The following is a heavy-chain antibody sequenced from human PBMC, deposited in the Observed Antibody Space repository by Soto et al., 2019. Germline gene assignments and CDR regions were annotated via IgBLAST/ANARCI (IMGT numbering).Heavy chain of an antibody. D-gene: IGHD4-17*01. CDR1: GGSISSYY. V-gene: IGHV4-59*08. Sequence: SETLSLTCTVSGGSISSYYWSWIRQPPGKGLEWIGYIYYSGSTNYNPSLKSRVTISVDTSKNQLSLKLSSVTAADTAVYYCARLGDDYGDYGGHMPFDIWGQGTMVTVSS. J-gene: IGHJ3*02. CDR2: IYYSGST. CDR3: ARLGDDYGDYGGHMPFDI.